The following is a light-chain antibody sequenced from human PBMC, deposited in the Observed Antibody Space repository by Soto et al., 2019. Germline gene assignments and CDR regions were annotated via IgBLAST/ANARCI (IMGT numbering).Light chain of an antibody. CDR1: QSLTSAY. Sequence: EIVLTQSPNTLSLSPGERATLSCRASQSLTSAYLVWYQQKPGLAPRLLIYGSSNRATGIPDRFSGSGSGTDFTLTISRLEPEDFAVYSCQHYDNTPPSVTFGPGTRLDIK. V-gene: IGKV3-20*01. CDR2: GSS. J-gene: IGKJ3*01. CDR3: QHYDNTPPSVT.